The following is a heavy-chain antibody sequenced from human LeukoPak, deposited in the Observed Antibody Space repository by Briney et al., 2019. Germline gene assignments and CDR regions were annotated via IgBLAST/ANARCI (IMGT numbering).Heavy chain of an antibody. CDR2: IYSDGST. V-gene: IGHV3-53*01. CDR3: ARTYYYDSSGSSWGFDP. D-gene: IGHD3-22*01. J-gene: IGHJ5*02. CDR1: GFTVSRNY. Sequence: GGSLRLSCVVSGFTVSRNYMSWVRQAPGKGLEWVSVIYSDGSTYYADSVKGRFTISRDNSKNTLYLQMSSLRAEDTAVYYCARTYYYDSSGSSWGFDPWGQGTLVTVSS.